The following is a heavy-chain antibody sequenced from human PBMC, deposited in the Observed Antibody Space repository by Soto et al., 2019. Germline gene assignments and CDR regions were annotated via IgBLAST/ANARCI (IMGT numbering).Heavy chain of an antibody. CDR1: GYSISSGYY. CDR2: IYHSGST. V-gene: IGHV4-38-2*02. CDR3: ARDIVVVPAAITIFGVVIENYYYYGMDV. Sequence: SETLSLTCAVSGYSISSGYYWGWIRQPPGKGLEWIGSIYHSGSTYYNPSLKSRVTISVDTSKNQFSLKLSSVAAADTAVYYCARDIVVVPAAITIFGVVIENYYYYGMDVWGQGTTVS. J-gene: IGHJ6*02. D-gene: IGHD2-2*01.